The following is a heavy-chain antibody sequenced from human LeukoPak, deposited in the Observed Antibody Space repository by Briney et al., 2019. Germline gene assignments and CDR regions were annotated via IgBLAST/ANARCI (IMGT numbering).Heavy chain of an antibody. J-gene: IGHJ4*02. CDR3: ARGQWLVTSPFDF. Sequence: GGSLRLSCAASGSTLSSYAMSWVRQAPGKGLEWVSTISGSGGSTYYADSVKDRFTLSRDNSKSTLYLQMSSLRAEDTALYYCARGQWLVTSPFDFWGQGILVTASS. D-gene: IGHD6-19*01. V-gene: IGHV3-23*01. CDR1: GSTLSSYA. CDR2: ISGSGGST.